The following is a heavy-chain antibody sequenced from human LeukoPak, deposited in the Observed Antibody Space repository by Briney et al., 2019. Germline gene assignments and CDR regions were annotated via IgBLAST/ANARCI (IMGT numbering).Heavy chain of an antibody. CDR1: GGSISSYY. CDR2: ISYGGST. CDR3: ARVDGDGYNIPDY. Sequence: SETLSLTCTVSGGSISSYYWTWIRQPPGRGLEWVGYISYGGSTNYNPSLKSRVTISVDTSKNQFSLKLSSVTAADTAVYYCARVDGDGYNIPDYWGQGTLVTVSS. V-gene: IGHV4-59*12. J-gene: IGHJ4*02. D-gene: IGHD5-24*01.